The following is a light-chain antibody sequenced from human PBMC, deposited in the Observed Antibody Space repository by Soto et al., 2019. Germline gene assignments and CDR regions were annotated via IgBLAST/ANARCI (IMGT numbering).Light chain of an antibody. CDR2: DVS. CDR1: SSDIGGYNY. V-gene: IGLV2-14*01. Sequence: QSALTQPASVSGSPGQSVTISCTGTSSDIGGYNYVSWYQQHPGKAPELMIYDVSSRTSGVSNRFSGSKSGNTASLTISGLQAEDEADYYCSSYTSSRTVVFGGGTQLTVL. CDR3: SSYTSSRTVV. J-gene: IGLJ2*01.